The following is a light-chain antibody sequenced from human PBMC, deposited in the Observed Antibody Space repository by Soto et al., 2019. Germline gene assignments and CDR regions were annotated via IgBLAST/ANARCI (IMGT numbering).Light chain of an antibody. Sequence: VLTQSPANLTLSPGETVTLSCRATQVVSNPYLAWYQQKVGQPPRLLISSTSKRPPGIPESFRGAGSGTDYTLTISALEPEDFVSYFCHQTDGFPLTFGPGTKLHIK. V-gene: IGKV3D-20*02. CDR3: HQTDGFPLT. CDR1: QVVSNPY. J-gene: IGKJ3*01. CDR2: STS.